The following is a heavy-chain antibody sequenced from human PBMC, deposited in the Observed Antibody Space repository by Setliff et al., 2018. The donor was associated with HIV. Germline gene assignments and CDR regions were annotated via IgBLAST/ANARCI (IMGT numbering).Heavy chain of an antibody. CDR3: ARLEVRSFYGYRNSPDY. CDR2: VYTSGST. J-gene: IGHJ4*02. CDR1: GASISSYY. Sequence: SETLSLTCTVSGASISSYYWSWIRQPAGKGLEWLGRVYTSGSTNYNPSLKSRVTISLDTSRNQFSLDLSSVTAADTAVYYCARLEVRSFYGYRNSPDYWGQGTLVTVSS. D-gene: IGHD5-18*01. V-gene: IGHV4-4*07.